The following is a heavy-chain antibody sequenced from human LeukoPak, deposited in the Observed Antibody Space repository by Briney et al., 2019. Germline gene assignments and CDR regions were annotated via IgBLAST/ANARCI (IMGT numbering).Heavy chain of an antibody. CDR3: AALVGATLAGVYYFDY. J-gene: IGHJ4*01. Sequence: GGSLRLSCAASGFTFSSYSMSWVRQAPGKGLEWISYIGGSTNTIYYADSVKGRFTISGDNAKNALYLQMNSLRAEDTAVYYCAALVGATLAGVYYFDYWGHGTLVTVSS. CDR1: GFTFSSYS. D-gene: IGHD1-26*01. CDR2: IGGSTNTI. V-gene: IGHV3-48*01.